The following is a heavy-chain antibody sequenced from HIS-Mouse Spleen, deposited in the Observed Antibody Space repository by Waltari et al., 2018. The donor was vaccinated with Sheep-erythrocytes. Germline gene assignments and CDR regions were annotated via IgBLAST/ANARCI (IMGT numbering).Heavy chain of an antibody. Sequence: EVQLVQSGAEVKKPGESLKISCKGSGYSFTSYWICWVRQMPGKGLEWMGIIYPGDSDTRYSPSFQGQVTISADKSISTAYLQWSSLKASDTAMYYCARRTYYDFWSGYYTDAFDIWGQGTMVTVSS. CDR1: GYSFTSYW. CDR3: ARRTYYDFWSGYYTDAFDI. V-gene: IGHV5-51*03. CDR2: IYPGDSDT. J-gene: IGHJ3*02. D-gene: IGHD3-3*01.